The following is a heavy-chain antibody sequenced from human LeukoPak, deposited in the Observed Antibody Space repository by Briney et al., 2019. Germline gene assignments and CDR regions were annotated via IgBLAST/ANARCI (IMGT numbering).Heavy chain of an antibody. D-gene: IGHD3-9*01. CDR3: ASGGYDIDWFDP. CDR2: INHSGST. V-gene: IGHV4-34*01. CDR1: GGSFSGYY. J-gene: IGHJ5*02. Sequence: PSETLSLTCAVYGGSFSGYYWSWIRQPPGKGLEWIGEINHSGSTNYNPSLKSRVTISVDTSKNQFSLKLSSVTAADTAVYYCASGGYDIDWFDPWGREPWSPSPQ.